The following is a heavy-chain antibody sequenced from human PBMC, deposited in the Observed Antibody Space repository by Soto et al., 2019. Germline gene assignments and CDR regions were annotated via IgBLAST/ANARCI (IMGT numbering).Heavy chain of an antibody. CDR3: ARCKVSSSWYDYVDY. Sequence: SETLSLTCAVSGGSISSGGYSWSWIRQPPGKGLEWIGYIYHSGSTYYNPSLKSRVTISVDRSKNQFSLKLSSVTAADTAVYYCARCKVSSSWYDYVDYWAQGTSVTVAS. D-gene: IGHD6-13*01. CDR1: GGSISSGGYS. J-gene: IGHJ4*02. V-gene: IGHV4-30-2*01. CDR2: IYHSGST.